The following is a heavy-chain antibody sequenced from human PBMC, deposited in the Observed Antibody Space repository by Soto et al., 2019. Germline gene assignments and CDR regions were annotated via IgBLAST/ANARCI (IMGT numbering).Heavy chain of an antibody. CDR3: ARTFNGYPDY. Sequence: SGPTLVNPTQTLTLTCTFSGFSLSTSGMCVSWIRQPPGKALEWLALIDWDDDKYYSTSLKTRLTISKDTSENPVVLTMTDMDPVDTAPYYCARTFNGYPDYWGQGTLVTVSS. V-gene: IGHV2-70*01. CDR2: IDWDDDK. J-gene: IGHJ4*02. CDR1: GFSLSTSGMC. D-gene: IGHD5-18*01.